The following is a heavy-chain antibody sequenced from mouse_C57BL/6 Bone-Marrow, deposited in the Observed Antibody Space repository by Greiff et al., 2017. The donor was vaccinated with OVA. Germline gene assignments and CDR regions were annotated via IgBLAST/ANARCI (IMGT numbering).Heavy chain of an antibody. V-gene: IGHV1-72*01. CDR2: IDPNSGGT. Sequence: QVHVKQPGAELVKPGASVKLSCKASGYTFTSYWMHWVKQRPGRGLEWIGRIDPNSGGTKYNEKFKSKATLTVDKPSSTAYMQLSSLTSEDSAVYYCARWAYDYDDPWFAYWGQGTLVTVSA. D-gene: IGHD2-4*01. CDR3: ARWAYDYDDPWFAY. J-gene: IGHJ3*01. CDR1: GYTFTSYW.